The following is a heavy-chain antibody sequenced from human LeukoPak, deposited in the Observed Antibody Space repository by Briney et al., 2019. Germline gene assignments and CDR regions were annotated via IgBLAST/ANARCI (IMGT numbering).Heavy chain of an antibody. CDR1: GYSISSGYY. D-gene: IGHD3-22*01. Sequence: SETLSLTCTVSGYSISSGYYWGWLRQPPGKGLEWIGSIYHSGSTYYNPSLKSQVTISVDTSKNQFSLKLNSVTAADTAVYYCARTYDSPGYYSPDYYYMDVWGKGTTVTISS. V-gene: IGHV4-38-2*02. CDR2: IYHSGST. J-gene: IGHJ6*03. CDR3: ARTYDSPGYYSPDYYYMDV.